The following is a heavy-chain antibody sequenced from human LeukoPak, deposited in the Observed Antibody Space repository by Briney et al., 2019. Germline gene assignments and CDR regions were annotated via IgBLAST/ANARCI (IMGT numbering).Heavy chain of an antibody. Sequence: GGSLRLSCAASGFTFSSFAMVWVRQPPGKGLEWVSSIFNGGGEIHYADSVRGRFTISRDNSKNTLSLQMNSLRAEDTAVYYCAREGVLDAFDIWGQGTMVTVSS. CDR2: IFNGGGEI. J-gene: IGHJ3*02. CDR3: AREGVLDAFDI. V-gene: IGHV3-23*01. CDR1: GFTFSSFA.